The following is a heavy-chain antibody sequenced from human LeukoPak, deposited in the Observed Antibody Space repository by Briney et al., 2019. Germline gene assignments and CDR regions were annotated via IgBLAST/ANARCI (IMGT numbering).Heavy chain of an antibody. CDR3: ARTPRHLYYYGSGSYYKFFDY. V-gene: IGHV4-34*01. J-gene: IGHJ4*02. CDR2: INHSGST. D-gene: IGHD3-10*01. CDR1: GGSFSGYY. Sequence: SETLSLTCAVYGGSFSGYYWSWIRQPPGKGLEWIGEINHSGSTNYNPSPKSRVTISVDTSKNQFSLKLSSVTAADTAVYYCARTPRHLYYYGSGSYYKFFDYWGQGTLVTVSS.